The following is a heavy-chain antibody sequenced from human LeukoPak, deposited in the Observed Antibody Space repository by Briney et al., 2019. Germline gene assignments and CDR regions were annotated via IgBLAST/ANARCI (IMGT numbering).Heavy chain of an antibody. V-gene: IGHV1-18*01. D-gene: IGHD1-7*01. CDR1: GYTFTSYG. J-gene: IGHJ4*02. CDR2: ISAYNGNT. CDR3: ARHPNLNWNYPFDY. Sequence: ASVKVSCKASGYTFTSYGISWVRQAPGQGLEWMGWISAYNGNTNYAQKLQGRVTMTTDTSTSTAYMELRSLRSDDTAVYYCARHPNLNWNYPFDYWGQGTLVTVSS.